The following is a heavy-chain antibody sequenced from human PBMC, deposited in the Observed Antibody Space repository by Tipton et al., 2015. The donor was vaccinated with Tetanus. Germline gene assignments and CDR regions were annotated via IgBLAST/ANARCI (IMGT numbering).Heavy chain of an antibody. V-gene: IGHV3-11*04. CDR2: ITSSGSTV. D-gene: IGHD6-13*01. CDR3: GRVDTYGSNWYEAY. CDR1: GFTFSDYY. J-gene: IGHJ4*02. Sequence: SLRLSCEASGFTFSDYYMSWIRQAPGKGLEWVSYITSSGSTVYYADSVKGRFTISRDNAKNSLYLEVNSLRAEDTAVYFCGRVDTYGSNWYEAYWGQGTLVTVSS.